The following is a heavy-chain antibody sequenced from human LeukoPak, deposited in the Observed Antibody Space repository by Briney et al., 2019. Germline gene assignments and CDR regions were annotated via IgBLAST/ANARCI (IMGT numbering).Heavy chain of an antibody. CDR2: IYSSANT. D-gene: IGHD5-12*01. CDR1: GASISSYY. J-gene: IGHJ4*02. CDR3: AREGTINDFDY. V-gene: IGHV4-59*01. Sequence: PSETLSLTCAVSGASISSYYWCWIRQPPGKGLWYMGYIYSSANTDSNPSLKSPVPISVDTSKSQFSLNMTSVTAADPAVYYCAREGTINDFDYWGQGIFVTVSS.